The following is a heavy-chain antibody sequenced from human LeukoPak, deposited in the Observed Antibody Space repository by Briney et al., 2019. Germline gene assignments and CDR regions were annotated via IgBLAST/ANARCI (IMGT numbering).Heavy chain of an antibody. Sequence: SETLSLTCTVSGGSIGSGPYYWSWIRQPPGKGLEWIGYIYYSGSTNYNPSLKSRVTISVDTSKNQFSLKLSSVTAADTAVYYCARDVGYYDFWSGYDMRFDPWGQGTLVTVSS. J-gene: IGHJ5*02. CDR2: IYYSGST. CDR1: GGSIGSGPYY. CDR3: ARDVGYYDFWSGYDMRFDP. D-gene: IGHD3-3*01. V-gene: IGHV4-61*01.